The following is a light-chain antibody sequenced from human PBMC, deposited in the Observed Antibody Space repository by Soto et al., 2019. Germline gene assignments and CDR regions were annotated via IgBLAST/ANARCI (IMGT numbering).Light chain of an antibody. V-gene: IGLV2-8*01. CDR3: SSYAGSNNWGV. Sequence: QSALTQPPSASGSPGQSVTISCTGTSSDVGGYNYVSWYQQHPGKAPKLMIYEVSKRPSGVPDRFSGSKSGNTASLPVSGLQAEDEDDYYCSSYAGSNNWGVFGGGTKLTVL. J-gene: IGLJ3*02. CDR1: SSDVGGYNY. CDR2: EVS.